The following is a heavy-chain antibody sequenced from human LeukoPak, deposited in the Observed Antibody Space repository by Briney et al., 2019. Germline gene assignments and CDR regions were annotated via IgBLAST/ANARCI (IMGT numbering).Heavy chain of an antibody. V-gene: IGHV4-34*01. CDR3: ARPGGRYYYGSGSYYSPPPAEYFQH. Sequence: SETLSLTRAVYGGSFSGYYWSWIRQPPGKGLEWIGEINHSGSTNYNPSLKSRVTISVDTSKNQFSLKLSSVTAADTAVYYCARPGGRYYYGSGSYYSPPPAEYFQHWGQGTLVTVSS. CDR2: INHSGST. CDR1: GGSFSGYY. D-gene: IGHD3-10*01. J-gene: IGHJ1*01.